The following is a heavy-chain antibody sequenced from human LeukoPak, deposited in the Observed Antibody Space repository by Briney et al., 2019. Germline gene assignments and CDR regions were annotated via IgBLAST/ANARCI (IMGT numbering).Heavy chain of an antibody. CDR2: ISWNSGSI. CDR1: GFTFDDYA. D-gene: IGHD6-19*01. CDR3: AKASAVADELFHH. V-gene: IGHV3-9*01. J-gene: IGHJ4*02. Sequence: GGSLRLSCAASGFTFDDYAMHWVRQAPGKDLEWVSGISWNSGSIGYADSVKGRFTVSRDNAKNSLYLQMNSLRVEDTALYYCAKASAVADELFHHWGQGTLVTVSS.